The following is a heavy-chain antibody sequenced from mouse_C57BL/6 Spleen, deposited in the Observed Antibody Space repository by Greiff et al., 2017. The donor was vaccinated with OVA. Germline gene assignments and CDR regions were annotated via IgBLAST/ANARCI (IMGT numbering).Heavy chain of an antibody. Sequence: QVQLQQPGAELVMPGASVKLSCKASGYTFTSYWMHWVKQRPGQGLEWIGEIDPSDSYTNYNQKFKGKSTVTVDKSSSTAYMQLSSLTSEDSAVYYCARLKISYAMDYWGQGTSVTVSS. CDR1: GYTFTSYW. CDR2: IDPSDSYT. V-gene: IGHV1-69*01. J-gene: IGHJ4*01. CDR3: ARLKISYAMDY.